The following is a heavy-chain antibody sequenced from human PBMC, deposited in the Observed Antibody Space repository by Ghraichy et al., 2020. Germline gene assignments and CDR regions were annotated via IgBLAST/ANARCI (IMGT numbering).Heavy chain of an antibody. V-gene: IGHV3-15*01. CDR3: TTGGVGRVGATNRYGMDV. D-gene: IGHD1-26*01. J-gene: IGHJ6*02. CDR2: IKSKTDGGTT. Sequence: GGSLRLSCAASGFSFNNAWMSWVRQAPGKGLEWVGRIKSKTDGGTTDYAAPVKGRFTIARDDSKNTLYLQMNSLKSEETAVYYCTTGGVGRVGATNRYGMDVWGQGTTVTVSS. CDR1: GFSFNNAW.